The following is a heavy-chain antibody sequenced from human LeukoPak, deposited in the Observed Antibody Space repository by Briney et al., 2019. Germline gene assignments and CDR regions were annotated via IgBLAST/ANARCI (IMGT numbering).Heavy chain of an antibody. CDR2: ISPSGSIS. CDR1: GFTFSRYA. CDR3: ARDLDWGAFDA. J-gene: IGHJ5*02. D-gene: IGHD3-9*01. V-gene: IGHV3-23*01. Sequence: GGSLRLSCAASGFTFSRYAMSWVRQAPGKGLEWVSGISPSGSISYYADSVKGRFTISRDNSKNTVSLQMNSLRAEDTALYYCARDLDWGAFDAWGQGTLVTVSS.